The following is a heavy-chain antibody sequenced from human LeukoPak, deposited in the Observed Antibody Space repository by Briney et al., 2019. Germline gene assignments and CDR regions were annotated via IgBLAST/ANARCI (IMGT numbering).Heavy chain of an antibody. D-gene: IGHD3-16*02. CDR3: ARTIVWGNYRYTGHFDY. CDR1: GFTFSSYS. J-gene: IGHJ4*02. CDR2: ISSSSSYI. Sequence: GGSLRLSCAASGFTFSSYSMNWVRQAPGKGLEWVSSISSSSSYIYYADSVKGRFTISRDNAKNSLYLQMNSLRAEDTAVYYCARTIVWGNYRYTGHFDYWGQGTLVTVSS. V-gene: IGHV3-21*01.